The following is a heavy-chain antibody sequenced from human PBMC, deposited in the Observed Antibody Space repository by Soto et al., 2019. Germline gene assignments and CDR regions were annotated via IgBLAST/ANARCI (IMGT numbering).Heavy chain of an antibody. D-gene: IGHD6-19*01. Sequence: SETLSLTCTVSGGSISSYYWSLIRQPAGKGLECIGRIYTSGSTNYNPSLKSRVTMSVDTSKNQFSLKLSSVTAADTAVYYCARARYSSAQTNTNWLRPWGQGNMVNVPQ. V-gene: IGHV4-4*07. CDR3: ARARYSSAQTNTNWLRP. J-gene: IGHJ5*02. CDR1: GGSISSYY. CDR2: IYTSGST.